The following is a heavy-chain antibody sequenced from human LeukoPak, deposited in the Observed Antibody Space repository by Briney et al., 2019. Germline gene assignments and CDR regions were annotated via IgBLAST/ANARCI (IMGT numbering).Heavy chain of an antibody. J-gene: IGHJ6*03. D-gene: IGHD3-3*01. V-gene: IGHV3-21*06. CDR1: GFTFSSYI. Sequence: GGSLRLSCAASGFTFSSYIINWVRQAPGKGLEWVSSISSTSSYIYYADSVKGRFTISRDNAKNSLYLAMNSLRAEDTAVYYCARDGHGDFWRARRTYYMDVWGKGTTVTVSS. CDR3: ARDGHGDFWRARRTYYMDV. CDR2: ISSTSSYI.